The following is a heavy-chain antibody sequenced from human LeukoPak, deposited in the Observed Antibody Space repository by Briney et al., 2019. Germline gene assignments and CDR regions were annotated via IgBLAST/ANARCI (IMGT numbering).Heavy chain of an antibody. V-gene: IGHV3-30*03. Sequence: PGKSLTLSCAVYGFSFSTYGMHWVSQAPGKGREWVAVTSQDESYKYYAASVKGRFTISRANSKNTLYLQMNSLRAEDTAVYFCARDQVKPQLWLFDLWGQGTLVTVSS. CDR3: ARDQVKPQLWLFDL. D-gene: IGHD6-19*01. CDR2: TSQDESYK. CDR1: GFSFSTYG. J-gene: IGHJ4*02.